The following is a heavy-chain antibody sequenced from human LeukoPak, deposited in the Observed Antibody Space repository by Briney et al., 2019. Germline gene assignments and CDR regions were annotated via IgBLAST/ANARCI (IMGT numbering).Heavy chain of an antibody. Sequence: SGPALVKPTQPLTLTCTFSGFSLSTSGMCVSWIRQPPGKALEWLARIDWDDDQYYSTSLKTRLTISKDTSKNQVVLTMTNMDPVDTATYFCARTRYSSGWPEYFQDWGQGTLVTVSS. CDR1: GFSLSTSGMC. CDR3: ARTRYSSGWPEYFQD. V-gene: IGHV2-70*11. CDR2: IDWDDDQ. J-gene: IGHJ1*01. D-gene: IGHD6-19*01.